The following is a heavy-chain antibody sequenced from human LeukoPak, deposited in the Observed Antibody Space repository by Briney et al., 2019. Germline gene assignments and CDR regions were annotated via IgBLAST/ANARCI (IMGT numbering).Heavy chain of an antibody. J-gene: IGHJ6*02. CDR1: GGSISSSSYY. CDR3: ARVDGIGELSSTFDYYYGMDV. D-gene: IGHD3-16*02. V-gene: IGHV4-61*05. Sequence: SETLSLTCTVSGGSISSSSYYWGWIRQPPGKGLEWIGYIYYSGSTNYNPSLKSRVTISVDTSKNQFSLKLSSVTAADTAVYYCARVDGIGELSSTFDYYYGMDVWGQGTTVTVSS. CDR2: IYYSGST.